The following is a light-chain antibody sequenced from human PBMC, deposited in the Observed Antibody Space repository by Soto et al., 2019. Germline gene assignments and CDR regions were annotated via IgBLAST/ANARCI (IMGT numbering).Light chain of an antibody. Sequence: QSVLTQPPAASGTPGQRATISCSGGSSNIEYNFVYWYQQFPGTAPRLLVYRNDQRPSGVPDRFSGSKSGTSASLAISGLRSEDEAEYFCAVWDDSLAGSWVFGGGTKLTVL. CDR3: AVWDDSLAGSWV. V-gene: IGLV1-47*01. CDR2: RND. CDR1: SSNIEYNF. J-gene: IGLJ3*02.